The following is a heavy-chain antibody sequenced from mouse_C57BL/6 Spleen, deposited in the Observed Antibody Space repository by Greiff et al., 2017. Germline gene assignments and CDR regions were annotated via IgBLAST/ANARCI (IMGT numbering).Heavy chain of an antibody. CDR1: GFTFSSYG. D-gene: IGHD2-2*01. J-gene: IGHJ3*01. V-gene: IGHV5-6*01. CDR2: ISSGGSYT. Sequence: EVKLVESGGDLVKPGGSLKLSCAASGFTFSSYGMSWVRQTPDKRLEWVATISSGGSYTYYPDSVKGRFTISRDNAKNTLYLQMSSLKSEDTAMYYCAGYDWFAYWGQGTLVTVSA. CDR3: AGYDWFAY.